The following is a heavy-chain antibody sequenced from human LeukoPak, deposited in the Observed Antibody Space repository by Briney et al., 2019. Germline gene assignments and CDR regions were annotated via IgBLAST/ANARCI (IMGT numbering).Heavy chain of an antibody. V-gene: IGHV1-18*01. D-gene: IGHD4-11*01. CDR1: GYTFTSYG. CDR2: ISAYNGNT. CDR3: ARGNFRLQYPYYYYGMDV. J-gene: IGHJ6*02. Sequence: AASVKVSCKASGYTFTSYGISWVRQAPGQGLEWMGWISAYNGNTNYAQKLQGRVTMTTDTSTSTAYMELRSLRSDDTAVYYCARGNFRLQYPYYYYGMDVWGQGTTVTVSS.